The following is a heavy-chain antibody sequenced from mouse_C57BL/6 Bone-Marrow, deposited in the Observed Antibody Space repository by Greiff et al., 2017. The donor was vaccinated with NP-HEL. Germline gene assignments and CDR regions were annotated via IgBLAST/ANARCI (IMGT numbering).Heavy chain of an antibody. Sequence: QVQLQQPGAELVKPGASVKLSCQASGYTFTSYWLQWVKQRPGQGLEWIGEIDPSDSYSNYNQKFKGKATLTVDTSSSTAYMQLSSLTSEDSAVYYCARERDYYGSSYWYFDVWGTGTTVTVSS. V-gene: IGHV1-50*01. D-gene: IGHD1-1*01. CDR1: GYTFTSYW. CDR2: IDPSDSYS. J-gene: IGHJ1*03. CDR3: ARERDYYGSSYWYFDV.